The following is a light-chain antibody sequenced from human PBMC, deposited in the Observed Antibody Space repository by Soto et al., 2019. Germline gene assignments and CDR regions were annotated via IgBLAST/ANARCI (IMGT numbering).Light chain of an antibody. V-gene: IGLV1-40*01. CDR3: QSCVSSLTACV. CDR1: SSNFGAGYD. J-gene: IGLJ1*01. Sequence: QSVLTQPPSVSGAPGQRVAISCTGTSSNFGAGYDVHWYQQLPGTAPKLLIYSDIFGANNRPSGVPDRFSGSQSGTSASLVISGLQAEDEADYYCQSCVSSLTACVSGTGTKLTVL. CDR2: GAN.